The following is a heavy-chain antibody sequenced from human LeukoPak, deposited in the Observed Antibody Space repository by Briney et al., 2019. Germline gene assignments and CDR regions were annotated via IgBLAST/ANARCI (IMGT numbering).Heavy chain of an antibody. CDR2: INHSGST. CDR3: ASGRWEDYYYMDV. Sequence: SETLSLTCAVYGGSFSGYYWSWIRQPPGKGLEWIGEINHSGSTNYNPSLKSRVTISVDTSKNQFSLKLSSVTAADTAVYYCASGRWEDYYYMDVWGKGTTVTVSS. J-gene: IGHJ6*03. D-gene: IGHD5-24*01. CDR1: GGSFSGYY. V-gene: IGHV4-34*03.